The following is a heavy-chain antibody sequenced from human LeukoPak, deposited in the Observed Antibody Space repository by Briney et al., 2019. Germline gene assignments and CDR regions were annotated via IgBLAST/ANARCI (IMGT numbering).Heavy chain of an antibody. Sequence: PGGSLRLSCAASGFTFSNYGMHWVRQAPGKGLEWVAFIRYDGNTKYHVDSVKGRFTISRDNSKNTLYLQMNSLRPEDTAIYYCAKVMAAAGTHWGQGTLVTVSS. J-gene: IGHJ4*02. CDR3: AKVMAAAGTH. D-gene: IGHD6-13*01. V-gene: IGHV3-30*02. CDR2: IRYDGNTK. CDR1: GFTFSNYG.